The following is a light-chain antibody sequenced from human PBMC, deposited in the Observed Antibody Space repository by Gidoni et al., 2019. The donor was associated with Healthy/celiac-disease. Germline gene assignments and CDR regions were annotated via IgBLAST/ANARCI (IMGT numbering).Light chain of an antibody. V-gene: IGKV1-5*03. CDR3: QRYNGYLIT. J-gene: IGKJ5*01. Sequence: DIQLTHSPSTLSASVGDRVTITCRASQCISSWLAWYQQKPGKAPKLLIYKASSLESGVPSRFSGSGSGTEFTLTISSLQPDDFATYYCQRYNGYLITFGQGTRLEIK. CDR2: KAS. CDR1: QCISSW.